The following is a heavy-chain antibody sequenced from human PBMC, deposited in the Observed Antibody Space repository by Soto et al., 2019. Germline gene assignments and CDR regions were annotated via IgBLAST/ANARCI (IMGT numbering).Heavy chain of an antibody. D-gene: IGHD4-17*01. CDR3: AKDMRPDGVWDFDY. J-gene: IGHJ4*02. CDR2: VSQDGTA. V-gene: IGHV3-23*01. CDR1: GFTFSTYT. Sequence: VQLLESGGGLAQPGGSLRLSCAASGFTFSTYTMAWVRQAPGRGPEWVAGVSQDGTAHYADSGKGRFTIPRDNSRDTVYLQMITLRGEDTAVYYCAKDMRPDGVWDFDYWGQGTLVTVSS.